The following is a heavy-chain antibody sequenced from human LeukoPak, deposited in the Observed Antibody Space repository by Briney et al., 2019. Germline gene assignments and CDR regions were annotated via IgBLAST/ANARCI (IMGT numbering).Heavy chain of an antibody. CDR2: IYYSGST. CDR1: GGSISSYY. J-gene: IGHJ3*02. Sequence: PSETLSLTCTVSGGSISSYYWSWIRQPPGKGLEWIGYIYYSGSTNYNPSLKSRVTIPVDTSKNQFSLKLSSVTAADTAVYYCASIPNDAFDIWGQGTMVTVSS. CDR3: ASIPNDAFDI. V-gene: IGHV4-59*01.